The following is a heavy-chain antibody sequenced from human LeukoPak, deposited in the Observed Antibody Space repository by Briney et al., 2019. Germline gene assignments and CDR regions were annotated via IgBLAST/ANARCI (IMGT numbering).Heavy chain of an antibody. CDR1: GFTFSSYS. J-gene: IGHJ3*02. V-gene: IGHV3-21*01. CDR3: ARNSGSYSAEDAFDI. Sequence: GGSLRLSCAASGFTFSSYSMNWVRQAPGKGLEWVSSISSSSSYIYYADSVKGRFTISRDNAKNSLYLQMNSLRAEDTAVYHCARNSGSYSAEDAFDIWGQGTMVTVSS. CDR2: ISSSSSYI. D-gene: IGHD1-26*01.